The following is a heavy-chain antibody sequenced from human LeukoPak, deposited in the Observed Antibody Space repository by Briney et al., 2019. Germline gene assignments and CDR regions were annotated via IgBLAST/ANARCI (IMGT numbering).Heavy chain of an antibody. D-gene: IGHD2-2*02. CDR3: ARRADIVVVPAAIFYYYYYMGV. Sequence: ASVKVSCKASGYTFTSYGISWVRQAPGQGLEWMGWISAYNGNTNYAQKLQGRVTMTTDTSTSTAYMELRSLRSDDTAVYYCARRADIVVVPAAIFYYYYYMGVWGKGTTVTVSS. V-gene: IGHV1-18*01. CDR2: ISAYNGNT. J-gene: IGHJ6*03. CDR1: GYTFTSYG.